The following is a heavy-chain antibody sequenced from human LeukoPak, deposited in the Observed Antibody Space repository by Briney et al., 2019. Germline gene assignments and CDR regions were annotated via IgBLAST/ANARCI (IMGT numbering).Heavy chain of an antibody. J-gene: IGHJ4*02. Sequence: GGSLRLSCAASGFTFSSYWMSWVRQAPGKGLEWVANIKQDGSEKYYVDSVKGRFTISRDNAKNSLYLQMNSLRAEDMAVYYCARDTIPSGSYYLFDYWGQGTLVTVSS. CDR3: ARDTIPSGSYYLFDY. V-gene: IGHV3-7*01. CDR2: IKQDGSEK. D-gene: IGHD1-26*01. CDR1: GFTFSSYW.